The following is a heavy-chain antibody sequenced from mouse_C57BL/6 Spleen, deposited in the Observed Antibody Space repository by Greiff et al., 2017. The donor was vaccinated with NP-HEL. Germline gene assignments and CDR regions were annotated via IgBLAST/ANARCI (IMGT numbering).Heavy chain of an antibody. CDR1: GYTFTDYY. CDR2: INPNNGGT. CDR3: ARTITTVVDYYAMDY. V-gene: IGHV1-26*01. D-gene: IGHD1-1*01. Sequence: VQLQQSGPELVKPGASVKISCKASGYTFTDYYMNWVKQSHGKSLEWIGDINPNNGGTSYNQKFKGKATLTVDKSSSTAYMELRSLTSEDSAVYYCARTITTVVDYYAMDYWGQGTSVTVSS. J-gene: IGHJ4*01.